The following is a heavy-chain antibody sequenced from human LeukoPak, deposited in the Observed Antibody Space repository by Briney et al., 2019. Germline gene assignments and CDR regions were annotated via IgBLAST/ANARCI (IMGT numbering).Heavy chain of an antibody. CDR2: ISAYNGNT. V-gene: IGHV1-18*01. D-gene: IGHD3-10*01. Sequence: ASVKVSCEASGYTFTSYGISWVRQAPGQGPEWMGWISAYNGNTNYAQKLQGRVTMTTDTSTSTAYMELRSLRSDDTAVYYCARDSSGTYYYGSGSYLDYWGQGTLVTVSS. J-gene: IGHJ4*02. CDR3: ARDSSGTYYYGSGSYLDY. CDR1: GYTFTSYG.